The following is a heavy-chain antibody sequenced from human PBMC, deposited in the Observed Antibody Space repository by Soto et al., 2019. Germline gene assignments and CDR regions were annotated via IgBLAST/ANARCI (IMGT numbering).Heavy chain of an antibody. J-gene: IGHJ4*02. CDR2: SSATGAGT. CDR1: GFTFSSYG. V-gene: IGHV3-23*01. CDR3: AKDRRAGGNYGFYSDF. Sequence: GSLGLACAASGFTFSSYGMTWVRQAPGKGLEWVSFSSATGAGTYYADSAKGRFTISRDNSKNTLYLQMTSLRADDTAVYYCAKDRRAGGNYGFYSDFWGQGALVTVYS. D-gene: IGHD1-7*01.